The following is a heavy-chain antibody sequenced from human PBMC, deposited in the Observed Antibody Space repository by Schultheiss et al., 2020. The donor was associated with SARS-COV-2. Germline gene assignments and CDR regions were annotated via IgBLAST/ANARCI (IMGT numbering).Heavy chain of an antibody. CDR1: GGSISSGDYY. CDR3: AREPYSSGLDY. V-gene: IGHV4-61*08. D-gene: IGHD6-19*01. CDR2: IYYSGST. J-gene: IGHJ4*02. Sequence: SETLSLTCTVSGGSISSGDYYWSWIRQPPGKGLEWIGYIYYSGSTNYNPSLKSRVTISVDTSKNQFSLKLSSVTAADTAVYYCAREPYSSGLDYWGQGTLVTVSS.